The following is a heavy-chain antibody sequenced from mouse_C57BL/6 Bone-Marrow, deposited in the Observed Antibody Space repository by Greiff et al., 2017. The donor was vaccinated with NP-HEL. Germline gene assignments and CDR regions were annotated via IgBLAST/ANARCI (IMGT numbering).Heavy chain of an antibody. CDR1: GFSLTSYG. J-gene: IGHJ4*01. V-gene: IGHV2-9*01. D-gene: IGHD2-13*01. CDR2: IWGGGST. Sequence: QVQLKESGPGLVAPSQSLSITCTVSGFSLTSYGVDWVRQPPGKGLEWLGVIWGGGSTNYNSALMSRLSISKDNSKSQVFLQMNSLQTYDTSMYYCAKHDDFYAMDYWGQGTSVTVSS. CDR3: AKHDDFYAMDY.